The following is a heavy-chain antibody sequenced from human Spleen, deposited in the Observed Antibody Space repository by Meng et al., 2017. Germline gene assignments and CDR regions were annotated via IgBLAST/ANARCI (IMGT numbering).Heavy chain of an antibody. CDR1: GFTFDDYV. CDR3: ARERFYGGNSFDY. D-gene: IGHD4-23*01. Sequence: GGSLRLSCAASGFTFDDYVMYWVRQAPGKGLEWVSNIRWNSGSIGYADSVKGRFTISRDNYKNALYLQMNSLRAEDTAVYYCARERFYGGNSFDYWGQGTLVTVPQ. V-gene: IGHV3-9*01. CDR2: IRWNSGSI. J-gene: IGHJ4*02.